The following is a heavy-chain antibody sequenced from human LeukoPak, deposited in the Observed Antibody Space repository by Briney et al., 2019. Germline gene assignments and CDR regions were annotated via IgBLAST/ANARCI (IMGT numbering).Heavy chain of an antibody. D-gene: IGHD7-27*01. V-gene: IGHV4-34*01. Sequence: SETLSLTCAVYGGSFSDYYWSWIRQPPGKGLEWIGEINHSGSTNYNPSLKSRVTISVDTSKNQFSLKLSSVTAADTAVYYCARGRRQQGIDYWGQGTLVTVSS. CDR1: GGSFSDYY. CDR3: ARGRRQQGIDY. CDR2: INHSGST. J-gene: IGHJ4*02.